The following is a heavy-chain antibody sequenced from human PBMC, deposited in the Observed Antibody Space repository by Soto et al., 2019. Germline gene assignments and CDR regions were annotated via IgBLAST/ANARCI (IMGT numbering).Heavy chain of an antibody. J-gene: IGHJ6*02. Sequence: QPGGSLRLSCAASGFTVSSNYMSWVRQAPGKGLEWVSVFYSDGSTYYADSVKGRFTISRHNSKNTLYLQMNSLRAEDTAVYYCARDPYYDSSGYLASNGMDVWGQGTTVTVSS. CDR3: ARDPYYDSSGYLASNGMDV. CDR1: GFTVSSNY. D-gene: IGHD3-22*01. CDR2: FYSDGST. V-gene: IGHV3-53*04.